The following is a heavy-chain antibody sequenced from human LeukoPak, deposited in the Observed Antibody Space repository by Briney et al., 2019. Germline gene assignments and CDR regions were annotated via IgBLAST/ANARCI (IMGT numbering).Heavy chain of an antibody. J-gene: IGHJ4*02. CDR3: ARGRRAVAGIDY. V-gene: IGHV4-34*01. CDR1: GGSFSGYY. CDR2: INHSGST. D-gene: IGHD6-19*01. Sequence: SGTLSLTCAVYGGSFSGYYWSWIRQPPGKGLEWIGEINHSGSTNYNPSLKSRVTISVDTSKNQFSLKLSSATAADTAVYYCARGRRAVAGIDYWGQGTLVTVSS.